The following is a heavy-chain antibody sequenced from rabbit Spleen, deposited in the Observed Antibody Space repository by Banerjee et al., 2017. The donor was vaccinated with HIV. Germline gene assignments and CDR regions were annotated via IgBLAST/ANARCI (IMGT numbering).Heavy chain of an antibody. Sequence: QEQLVESGGGLVKPGTSLTLTCKASGLDFRSSYWICWVRQAPGKGLEWIACIDVVKSGTTYYETWAKGRFTISKTSSTTVTLEMTSLSDADTATYFCARDAAGREDFNLWGPGTLVTVS. J-gene: IGHJ4*01. CDR2: IDVVKSGTT. D-gene: IGHD4-2*01. CDR3: ARDAAGREDFNL. CDR1: GLDFRSSYW. V-gene: IGHV1S45*01.